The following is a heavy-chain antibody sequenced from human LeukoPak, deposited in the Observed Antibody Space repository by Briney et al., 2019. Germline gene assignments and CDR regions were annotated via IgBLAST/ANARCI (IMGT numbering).Heavy chain of an antibody. Sequence: GASVKVSCKASGYTFTSYYMHWVRQAPGQGLEWMGAINPSGGSTSYAQKFQGRVTMTRNTSISTAYMELSSLRSEDTAVYYCARDMGGSSLDPWGQGTLVTVSS. CDR3: ARDMGGSSLDP. D-gene: IGHD2-15*01. CDR2: INPSGGST. V-gene: IGHV1-46*01. CDR1: GYTFTSYY. J-gene: IGHJ5*02.